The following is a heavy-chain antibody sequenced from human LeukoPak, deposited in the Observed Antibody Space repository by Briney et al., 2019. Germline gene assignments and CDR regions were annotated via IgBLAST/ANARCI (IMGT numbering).Heavy chain of an antibody. CDR1: GFTVSSNY. V-gene: IGHV3-53*01. CDR2: IYSGGST. Sequence: PGGSLRLSCAASGFTVSSNYMSWVRQAPGKGLEWVSVIYSGGSTYYADSVKGRFTISRDNSKNTLYLQMNSLRAEDTAVYYCARSEWELLLNYWGQGTLVTVSS. J-gene: IGHJ4*02. CDR3: ARSEWELLLNY. D-gene: IGHD1-26*01.